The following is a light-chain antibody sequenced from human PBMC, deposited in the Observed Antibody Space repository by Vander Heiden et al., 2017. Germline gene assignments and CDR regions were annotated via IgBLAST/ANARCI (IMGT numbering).Light chain of an antibody. CDR1: ELGDKY. CDR2: QDT. V-gene: IGLV3-1*01. Sequence: SFELAQPPPVSMSPGQTASITCSGYELGDKYACWYQQKPGQSPVLVIYQDTKRPSGIPERISGSNSGNTATLTISGTEAMDEADYFCQAWDNNTVIFGGGTKLSVL. J-gene: IGLJ2*01. CDR3: QAWDNNTVI.